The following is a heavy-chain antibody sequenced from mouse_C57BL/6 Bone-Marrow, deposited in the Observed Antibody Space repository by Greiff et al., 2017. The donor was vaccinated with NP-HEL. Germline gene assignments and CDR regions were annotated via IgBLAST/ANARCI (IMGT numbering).Heavy chain of an antibody. CDR3: ARWDYGNCWFAY. V-gene: IGHV1-55*01. D-gene: IGHD2-1*01. Sequence: QVQLQQPGAELVKPGASVKMSCKASGYTFTSYWITWVKQRPGQGLEWIGDIYPGSGSTNYNEKFKSKATLTVDTSSSTAYMQLSSLTSEDSAVYYCARWDYGNCWFAYWGQGTLVTVSA. J-gene: IGHJ3*01. CDR1: GYTFTSYW. CDR2: IYPGSGST.